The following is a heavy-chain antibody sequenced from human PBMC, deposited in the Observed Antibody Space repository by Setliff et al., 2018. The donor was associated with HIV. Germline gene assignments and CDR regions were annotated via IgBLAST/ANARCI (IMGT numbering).Heavy chain of an antibody. CDR3: ARSTAKIAVAGI. CDR1: GGSISSGSYY. J-gene: IGHJ3*02. V-gene: IGHV4-39*07. CDR2: IYHSGRT. Sequence: SETLSLTCTVSGGSISSGSYYWSWVRQPPGKGLEWIGEIYHSGRTNYNPSLKSRVTISVDKSNNQFSLRLSSVTAADTAVYYCARSTAKIAVAGIWGQGTMVTVSS. D-gene: IGHD6-19*01.